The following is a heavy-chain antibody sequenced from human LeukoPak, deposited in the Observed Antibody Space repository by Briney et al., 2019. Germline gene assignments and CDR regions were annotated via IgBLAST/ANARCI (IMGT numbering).Heavy chain of an antibody. J-gene: IGHJ4*02. CDR3: ATDLGPQLGYDS. Sequence: GRSLRLSCAASEFTSTSCGMHWVRQAPGRGLEWVTHISSDGIQKYYADSVKGRFTISRDNSNNTLFLQMNGLRPEDTAVYYCATDLGPQLGYDSWGQGTLVTVSS. V-gene: IGHV3-30*03. CDR2: ISSDGIQK. CDR1: EFTSTSCG. D-gene: IGHD1-1*01.